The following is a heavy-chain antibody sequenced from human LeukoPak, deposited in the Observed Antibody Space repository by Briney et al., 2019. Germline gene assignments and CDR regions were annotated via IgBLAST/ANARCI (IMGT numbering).Heavy chain of an antibody. V-gene: IGHV4-61*01. CDR3: AREGITMVRGVYNWFDP. CDR1: GGSVNSGNYY. CDR2: IYYSGST. Sequence: SETLSLTCTVSGGSVNSGNYYWNWIWQPPGKGLEWIGYIYYSGSTNYNPSLKSRVTISVDTSKNQFSLNLSSVTAADTVIYYCAREGITMVRGVYNWFDPWGQGTLVTVSS. D-gene: IGHD3-10*01. J-gene: IGHJ5*02.